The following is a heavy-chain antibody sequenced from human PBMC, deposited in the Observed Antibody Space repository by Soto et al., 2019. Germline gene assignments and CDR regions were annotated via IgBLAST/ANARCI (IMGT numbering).Heavy chain of an antibody. V-gene: IGHV3-23*01. CDR1: GVTFSSYA. J-gene: IGHJ5*02. CDR3: EKDPATTASGWFDP. Sequence: EVQLLESGGGLVQPGGSLRLSCAASGVTFSSYAMSWVRQAPGKGLEWVSAISGSGGSTYYADSVKGRFTISRDNSKKPLYLQMKSLRAQDTAVYYCEKDPATTASGWFDPWGQGTLVAVSS. D-gene: IGHD4-17*01. CDR2: ISGSGGST.